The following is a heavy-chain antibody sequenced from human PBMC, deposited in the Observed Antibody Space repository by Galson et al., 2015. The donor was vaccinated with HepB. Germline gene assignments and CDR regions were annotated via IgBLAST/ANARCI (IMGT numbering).Heavy chain of an antibody. CDR2: IWYDGTRK. D-gene: IGHD3-16*01. CDR1: GFTFSNYG. V-gene: IGHV3-33*01. J-gene: IGHJ6*03. Sequence: SLRLSCAASGFTFSNYGMHWVCQAPGKGLEWVAVIWYDGTRKYYVDSVKGRFTISRGNSKNTLYVEMNSLTAEDTGVYYCARGTYGGPNYMDVWGKGTTVIVPS. CDR3: ARGTYGGPNYMDV.